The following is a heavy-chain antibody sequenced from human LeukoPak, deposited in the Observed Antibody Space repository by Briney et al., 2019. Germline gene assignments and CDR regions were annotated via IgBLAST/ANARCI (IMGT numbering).Heavy chain of an antibody. CDR2: ISYDGSNK. Sequence: PGGSPRLSCAASGFTFSSYGMHWVRQAPGKGLEWVAVISYDGSNKYYADSVKGRFTISRDNSKNTLYLQMNSLRAEDTAVYYCAKDIKYYYGSGPIYWGQGTLVTVSS. V-gene: IGHV3-30*18. CDR1: GFTFSSYG. D-gene: IGHD3-10*01. J-gene: IGHJ4*02. CDR3: AKDIKYYYGSGPIY.